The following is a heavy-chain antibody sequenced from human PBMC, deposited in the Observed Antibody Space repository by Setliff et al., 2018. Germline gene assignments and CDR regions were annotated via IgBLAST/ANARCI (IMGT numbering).Heavy chain of an antibody. CDR1: GMSITSYY. V-gene: IGHV4-59*01. D-gene: IGHD3-16*01. CDR2: IYYTGST. J-gene: IGHJ5*02. CDR3: ARALRSPLGGTAFVPIHFDP. Sequence: SETLSLTCSVSGMSITSYYWSWIRQSPGRGLEWIGDIYYTGSTTYSPSLKSRVTISPDTSTNQFHLTVNSVTAADTAVYYCARALRSPLGGTAFVPIHFDPCGQGILVTVSS.